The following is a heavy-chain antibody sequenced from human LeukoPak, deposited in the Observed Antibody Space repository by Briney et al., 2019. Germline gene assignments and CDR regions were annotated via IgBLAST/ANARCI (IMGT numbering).Heavy chain of an antibody. Sequence: PSETLSLTCTVSGGSISSYYWSWIRQPPGKGLEWIGYIYYSGSTNYNPSLKSRVTISVDTSKNQFSLKLSSVTAADTAVYYCARVRSGELDDILTGYYKPRASYYFDYWGQGTLVTVSS. CDR2: IYYSGST. V-gene: IGHV4-59*01. CDR3: ARVRSGELDDILTGYYKPRASYYFDY. J-gene: IGHJ4*02. D-gene: IGHD3-9*01. CDR1: GGSISSYY.